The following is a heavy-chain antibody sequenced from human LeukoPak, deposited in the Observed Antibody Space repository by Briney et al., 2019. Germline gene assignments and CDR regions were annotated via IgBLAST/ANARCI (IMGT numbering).Heavy chain of an antibody. Sequence: ASVKVSCKASGYTFIEYYIHWVRQAPGQGLEWMGCIDPDSGGAKYAQKFQGRVTVTRDTSISTAYMELSRLRSDDTAVYYCARGPVNWFDPWGQGTLVTVSS. CDR2: IDPDSGGA. D-gene: IGHD1-14*01. CDR1: GYTFIEYY. CDR3: ARGPVNWFDP. J-gene: IGHJ5*02. V-gene: IGHV1-2*02.